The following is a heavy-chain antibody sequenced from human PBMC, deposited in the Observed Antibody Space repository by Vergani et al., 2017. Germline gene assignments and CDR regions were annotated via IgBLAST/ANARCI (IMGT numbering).Heavy chain of an antibody. CDR1: GGTFSSYA. CDR3: ARGTGTTGFDY. CDR2: IIPTLGIA. D-gene: IGHD1-7*01. J-gene: IGHJ4*02. V-gene: IGHV1-69*04. Sequence: QVQLVQSGAEVKKPGSSVKVSCKASGGTFSSYAISWVRQAPGQGLEWMGRIIPTLGIANYAQKFQGRVTITADKSTSAAYMGLGSLRSEDTAVYYCARGTGTTGFDYWGQGTLVTVSS.